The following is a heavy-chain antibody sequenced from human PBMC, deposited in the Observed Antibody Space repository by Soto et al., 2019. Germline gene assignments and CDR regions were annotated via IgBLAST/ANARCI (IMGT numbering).Heavy chain of an antibody. Sequence: GGSLRLSCAASGFTFSSYAMSWVRQAPGKGLEWVSVISGGGGGTYYADSVRGRLTISRDNTKNTLYLQMNSLRAEDTAVYYCAKPWGSSGPSSHCDDWGQGNLVTVSS. V-gene: IGHV3-23*01. CDR2: ISGGGGGT. J-gene: IGHJ4*02. D-gene: IGHD3-22*01. CDR1: GFTFSSYA. CDR3: AKPWGSSGPSSHCDD.